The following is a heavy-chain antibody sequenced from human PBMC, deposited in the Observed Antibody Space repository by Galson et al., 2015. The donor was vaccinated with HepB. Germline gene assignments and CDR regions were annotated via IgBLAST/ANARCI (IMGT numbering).Heavy chain of an antibody. CDR1: GFTFSSYS. J-gene: IGHJ2*01. D-gene: IGHD3-22*01. CDR2: ISSSSSYI. CDR3: AREYYYDSSGYYSNPEFYWYFDL. Sequence: SLRLSCAASGFTFSSYSMNWVRQAPGKGLEWVSSISSSSSYIYYADSVKGRFTISTDNAKNSLYLQMNSLRAEDTAVYYCAREYYYDSSGYYSNPEFYWYFDLWGRGTLVTVSS. V-gene: IGHV3-21*01.